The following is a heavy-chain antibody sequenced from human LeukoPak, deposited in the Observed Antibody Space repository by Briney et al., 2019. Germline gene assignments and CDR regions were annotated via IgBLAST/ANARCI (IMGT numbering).Heavy chain of an antibody. CDR2: IKQDGSEK. Sequence: GGSLRLSCVVSGFTFNSYWMSWVRQAPGKGLEWVANIKQDGSEKYYVGSVKGRFTISRDNAKNSLYLQMNSLRVEDTAFYYCAKDNRRHYTSGPNPDSLHWGQGALVTVSS. CDR1: GFTFNSYW. V-gene: IGHV3-7*03. D-gene: IGHD6-19*01. CDR3: AKDNRRHYTSGPNPDSLH. J-gene: IGHJ4*02.